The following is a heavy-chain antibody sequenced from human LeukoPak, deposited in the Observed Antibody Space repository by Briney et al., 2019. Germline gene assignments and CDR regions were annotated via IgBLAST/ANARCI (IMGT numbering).Heavy chain of an antibody. Sequence: GGSLRLSCAASEFTFSNYAIRWVRQAPGKGLEWVTIISDDGSGKYYADSVKGRFTISRDNSKNTVYLQMNSLRDDDTAVYYCARDGYYYDSSLDSWGQGTLVTVSS. CDR1: EFTFSNYA. CDR3: ARDGYYYDSSLDS. J-gene: IGHJ4*02. D-gene: IGHD3-22*01. CDR2: ISDDGSGK. V-gene: IGHV3-30*04.